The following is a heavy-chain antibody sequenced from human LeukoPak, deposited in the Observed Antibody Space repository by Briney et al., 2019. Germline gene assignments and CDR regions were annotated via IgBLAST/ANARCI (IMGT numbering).Heavy chain of an antibody. J-gene: IGHJ4*02. D-gene: IGHD2-21*02. CDR1: GLTFTSYA. CDR2: ISGSGGST. Sequence: GGSLRLFCRASGLTFTSYAMSWVRQPPGKWLEWLSAISGSGGSTYYGDSVKGRFTISIDNSKNTVYLQMNSLRAEDTAVYYCAKDLKVTATDYFDYWGQGTLVTVSS. V-gene: IGHV3-23*02. CDR3: AKDLKVTATDYFDY.